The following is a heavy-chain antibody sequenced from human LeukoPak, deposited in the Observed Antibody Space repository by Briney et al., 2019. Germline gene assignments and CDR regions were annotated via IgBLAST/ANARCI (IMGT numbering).Heavy chain of an antibody. CDR2: IYYSGST. J-gene: IGHJ5*02. Sequence: PSETLSLTCTVSGGSVSSGSYYWSWIRQPPGKGLEWIGYIYYSGSTNYNPSLKSRVTISVDTSKNQFSLKLSSVTAADTAVYYCARDGRLGETRWFDPWGQGTLVTVSS. D-gene: IGHD3-16*01. V-gene: IGHV4-61*01. CDR3: ARDGRLGETRWFDP. CDR1: GGSVSSGSYY.